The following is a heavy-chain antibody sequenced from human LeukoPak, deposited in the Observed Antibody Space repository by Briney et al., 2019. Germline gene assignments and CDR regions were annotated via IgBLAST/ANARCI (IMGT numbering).Heavy chain of an antibody. CDR3: ARDRGYCGGDCYSGYFDY. V-gene: IGHV1-69*05. Sequence: SVKVSCKASGYTFTSYGISWVRQAPGQGLEWMGGIIPIFGTANYAQKFQGRVTITTDESTSTAYMELSSLRSEDTAVYYCARDRGYCGGDCYSGYFDYWGQGTLVTVSS. D-gene: IGHD2-21*02. CDR2: IIPIFGTA. J-gene: IGHJ4*02. CDR1: GYTFTSYG.